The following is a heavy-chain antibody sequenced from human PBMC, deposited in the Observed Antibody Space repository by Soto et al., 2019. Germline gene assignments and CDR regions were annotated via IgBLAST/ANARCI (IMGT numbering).Heavy chain of an antibody. CDR3: ARDNREIAAAGFDY. J-gene: IGHJ4*02. CDR2: IYYSGST. CDR1: GGSISSYY. D-gene: IGHD6-13*01. V-gene: IGHV4-59*01. Sequence: SETLSLTCTASGGSISSYYWSWIRQPPGKGLEWIGYIYYSGSTNYNPSLKSRVTISVDTSKNQFSLKLSSVTAADTAVYYCARDNREIAAAGFDYWGQGTLVTVSS.